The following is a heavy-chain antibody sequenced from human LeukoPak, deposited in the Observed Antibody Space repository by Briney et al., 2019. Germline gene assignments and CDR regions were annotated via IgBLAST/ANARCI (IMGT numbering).Heavy chain of an antibody. CDR3: ARTAAGSFDH. V-gene: IGHV4-59*08. D-gene: IGHD2-15*01. CDR1: GGSMTSYY. CDR2: IYYSGST. J-gene: IGHJ4*02. Sequence: SETLSFTCTASGGSMTSYYWSWIRQPPGKGLEWIGYIYYSGSTNSNPSLKSRVTVSLDTSMNQFSLTLASVTAADTAIYYCARTAAGSFDHWGQGTPVTVSS.